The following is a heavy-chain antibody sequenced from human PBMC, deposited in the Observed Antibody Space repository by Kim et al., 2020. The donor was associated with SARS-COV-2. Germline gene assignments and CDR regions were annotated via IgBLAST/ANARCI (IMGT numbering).Heavy chain of an antibody. J-gene: IGHJ4*02. CDR3: ARGGIGPGAGNFDY. D-gene: IGHD3-10*01. CDR2: INHSGST. CDR1: GGSFSGYY. Sequence: SETLSLTCAVYGGSFSGYYWSWIRQPPGKGLEWIGEINHSGSTNYNPSLKSRVTISVDTSKNQFSLKLSSVTAADTAVYYCARGGIGPGAGNFDYWGQGTLVTVSS. V-gene: IGHV4-34*01.